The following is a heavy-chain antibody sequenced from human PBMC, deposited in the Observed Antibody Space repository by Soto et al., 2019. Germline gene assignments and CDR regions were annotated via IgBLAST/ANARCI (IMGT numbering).Heavy chain of an antibody. CDR2: IYYSGST. D-gene: IGHD4-17*01. CDR3: ARCFTVTGEVWFDP. CDR1: GGSISSYY. J-gene: IGHJ5*02. Sequence: SETLSLTCTVSGGSISSYYWSWIRQPPGKGLEWIGYIYYSGSTNYNPSLKSRVTISVDTSKNQFSLKLSSVTAADTAVYYCARCFTVTGEVWFDPWGQGTLVTVSS. V-gene: IGHV4-59*01.